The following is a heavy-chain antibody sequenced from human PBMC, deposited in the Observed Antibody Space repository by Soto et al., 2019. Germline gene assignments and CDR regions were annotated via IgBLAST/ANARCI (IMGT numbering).Heavy chain of an antibody. J-gene: IGHJ5*02. D-gene: IGHD2-2*01. V-gene: IGHV3-21*01. CDR3: ARDLYCSSTSCYNWFDP. CDR2: ISSSSSYI. CDR1: GFTFSSYS. Sequence: GGSLRLSCAASGFTFSSYSMNWVRQAPGKGLEWVSSISSSSSYIYYADSVKGRFTISRDNAKNSLYLQMNSLRAEDTAVYYCARDLYCSSTSCYNWFDPWGQGTLVTVSS.